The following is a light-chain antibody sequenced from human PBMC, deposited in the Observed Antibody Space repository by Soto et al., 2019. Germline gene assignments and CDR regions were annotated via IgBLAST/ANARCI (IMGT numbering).Light chain of an antibody. CDR3: QQYSSSPPKYT. Sequence: EIVLTQSPGTLSLSPGERATLSCRASQSVSSSSLAWYQQKPGQAPRLLSYGASSRATGIPDRFSGSGSGTDLTLTISRLEPEDFAVYYCQQYSSSPPKYTFGQGTKLEIK. J-gene: IGKJ2*01. CDR2: GAS. CDR1: QSVSSSS. V-gene: IGKV3-20*01.